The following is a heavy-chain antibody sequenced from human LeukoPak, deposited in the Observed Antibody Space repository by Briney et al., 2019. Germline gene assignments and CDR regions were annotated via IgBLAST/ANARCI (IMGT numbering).Heavy chain of an antibody. Sequence: GGFLRLSCAASAFTFSSYWMTWVRQAPGKGLEWVANIKEDGSEKYYVDSVKGRFTISRDNAKNSLYLQMNSLRAEDTAVYYCARGGYSSTWYISRDYWGQGTLVTVSS. CDR3: ARGGYSSTWYISRDY. V-gene: IGHV3-7*01. J-gene: IGHJ4*02. CDR2: IKEDGSEK. CDR1: AFTFSSYW. D-gene: IGHD6-13*01.